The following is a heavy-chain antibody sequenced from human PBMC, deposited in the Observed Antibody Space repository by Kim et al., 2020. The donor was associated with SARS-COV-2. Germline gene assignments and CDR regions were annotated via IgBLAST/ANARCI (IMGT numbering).Heavy chain of an antibody. V-gene: IGHV7-4-1*02. CDR3: AREGSPGEPAPGWFDP. CDR2: INTNTGNP. Sequence: ASVKVSCKASGYTFTSYAMNWVRQAPGQGLEWMGWINTNTGNPTYAQGFTGRFVFSLDTSVSTAYLQISSLKAEDTAVYYCAREGSPGEPAPGWFDPWGQGTLVTVSS. CDR1: GYTFTSYA. D-gene: IGHD3-16*01. J-gene: IGHJ5*02.